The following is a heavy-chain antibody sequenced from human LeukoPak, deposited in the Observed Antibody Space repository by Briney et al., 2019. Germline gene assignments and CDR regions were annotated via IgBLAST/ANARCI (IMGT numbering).Heavy chain of an antibody. CDR3: ARDPIRITIFGVVARPYGMDV. V-gene: IGHV1-2*02. D-gene: IGHD3-3*01. J-gene: IGHJ6*02. CDR1: GYTFTGYY. Sequence: ASVKVSCKASGYTFTGYYMHWVRQAPGQGLEWMGWMNPNSGGTNYAQKFQGRVTMTRDTSISTAYMELSRLRSDDTAVYYCARDPIRITIFGVVARPYGMDVWGQGTTVTVSS. CDR2: MNPNSGGT.